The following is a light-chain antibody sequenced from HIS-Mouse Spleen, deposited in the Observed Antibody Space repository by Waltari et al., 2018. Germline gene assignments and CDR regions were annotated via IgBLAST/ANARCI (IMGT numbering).Light chain of an antibody. CDR1: QSVSSY. V-gene: IGKV3-11*01. CDR2: DAS. J-gene: IGKJ4*01. Sequence: EIVLTQSPATLSLSPGEIATLSCRASQSVSSYLAWYQQKPGKAPRLLIYDASNRATGIPARFSGSGSGTDFTLTISSLEPEDFAVYYCQQRSNWPLTFGGGTKVEIK. CDR3: QQRSNWPLT.